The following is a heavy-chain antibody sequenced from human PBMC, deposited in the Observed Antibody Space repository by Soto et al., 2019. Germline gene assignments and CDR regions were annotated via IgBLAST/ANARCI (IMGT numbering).Heavy chain of an antibody. CDR1: GYTFTGYY. CDR2: INPNSAGT. Sequence: ASVKVSCKASGYTFTGYYLYWVRQAPGQGLEWMGWINPNSAGTNYAQKFQGRVTMTRDTSISPAHMEVSRLRSDDTAVYYCARGTLMSAKDPFDIWGQGTMFTVSS. CDR3: ARGTLMSAKDPFDI. D-gene: IGHD6-25*01. J-gene: IGHJ3*02. V-gene: IGHV1-2*02.